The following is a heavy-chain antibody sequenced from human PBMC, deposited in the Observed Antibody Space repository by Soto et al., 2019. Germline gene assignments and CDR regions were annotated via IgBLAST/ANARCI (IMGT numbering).Heavy chain of an antibody. J-gene: IGHJ6*02. CDR1: GGSISSGDYY. Sequence: QVQLQESGPGLVKPSQTLSLTCTVSGGSISSGDYYWSWIRQPPGKGLEWIGYIYYSGSTYYNPSLKSRVTISVDTSKNQFSLKLSSVTAADTAVYYCARGARYSSSWYGYYYYGMDVWGQGTTVTVSS. V-gene: IGHV4-30-4*01. CDR3: ARGARYSSSWYGYYYYGMDV. CDR2: IYYSGST. D-gene: IGHD6-13*01.